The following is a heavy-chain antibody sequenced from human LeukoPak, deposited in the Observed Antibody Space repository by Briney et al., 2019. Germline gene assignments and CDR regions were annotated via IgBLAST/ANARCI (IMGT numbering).Heavy chain of an antibody. D-gene: IGHD2-21*01. CDR3: ARYIVTALGY. CDR1: GFTFSSYW. V-gene: IGHV3-74*01. CDR2: INSDGSTT. J-gene: IGHJ4*02. Sequence: PGGSLRLSCAASGFTFSSYWMHWVRQAPGKGLVWVSRINSDGSTTTHADSVKGRFTISRDNAKNSLYLQMNSLRAEDTAVYYCARYIVTALGYWGQGTLVTVSS.